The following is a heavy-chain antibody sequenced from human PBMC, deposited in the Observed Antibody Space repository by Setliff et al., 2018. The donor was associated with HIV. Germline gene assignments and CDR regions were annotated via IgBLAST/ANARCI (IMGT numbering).Heavy chain of an antibody. D-gene: IGHD3-10*01. Sequence: GASVKVSCKASGYTFTSYYMHWVRQAPGQGLEWMGIINPSGGSTSYAQKFQGRVTMTRDTSTSTVYMELSSLRSEDTAVYYCARVPISGPRKWTLGYWGQGTLVTVSS. V-gene: IGHV1-46*01. CDR1: GYTFTSYY. J-gene: IGHJ4*02. CDR3: ARVPISGPRKWTLGY. CDR2: INPSGGST.